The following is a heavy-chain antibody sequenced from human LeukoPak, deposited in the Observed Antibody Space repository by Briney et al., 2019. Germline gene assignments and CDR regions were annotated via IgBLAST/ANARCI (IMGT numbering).Heavy chain of an antibody. D-gene: IGHD3-3*01. CDR2: ISGTSSYI. Sequence: GGSLRLSCAASGFTFSSYSMNWVRQAPGKGLEWVSFISGTSSYIYYADSVKGRFAISRDNAKNSLYLQMNSLRAEDTAVYYCASAFDFSGDYWGQGTLVTVSS. V-gene: IGHV3-21*01. CDR3: ASAFDFSGDY. J-gene: IGHJ4*02. CDR1: GFTFSSYS.